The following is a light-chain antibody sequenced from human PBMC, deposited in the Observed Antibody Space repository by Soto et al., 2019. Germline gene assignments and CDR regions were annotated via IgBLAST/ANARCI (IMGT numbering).Light chain of an antibody. CDR1: QSVSSY. CDR2: DAS. CDR3: QQRSNSTPST. J-gene: IGKJ5*01. Sequence: EIVLTQSPATLSLSPGERATLSCRASQSVSSYLAWYQQKPGQAPRLLIYDASNRATGVPARFSGSGSGTDFTLTISSLEPEDFAVYYCQQRSNSTPSTFAKGTRLEIK. V-gene: IGKV3-11*01.